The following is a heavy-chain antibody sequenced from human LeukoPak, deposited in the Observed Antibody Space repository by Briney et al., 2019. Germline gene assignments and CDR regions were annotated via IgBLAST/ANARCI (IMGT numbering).Heavy chain of an antibody. D-gene: IGHD1-1*01. J-gene: IGHJ6*03. Sequence: SETLSLTCVVSGGPIITNDYWWGWIRQPPGKGLEWIGTIDHARTTFYNVSLKSRVTISVDTPNNQFSLRLNSVTAADTAVYFCARGRVSSSTWYSTYYYYFYMDVWGKGTTVTVSS. CDR3: ARGRVSSSTWYSTYYYYFYMDV. CDR2: IDHARTT. CDR1: GGPIITNDYW. V-gene: IGHV4-39*07.